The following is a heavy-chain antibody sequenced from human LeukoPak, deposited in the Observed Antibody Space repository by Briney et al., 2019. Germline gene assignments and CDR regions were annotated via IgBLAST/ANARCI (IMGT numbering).Heavy chain of an antibody. CDR2: MNPNSGGT. Sequence: ALVKVSCKASGYTFTSYDINWVRQATGQGLEWMGWMNPNSGGTNYAQKFQGRVTMTRDTSISTAYMELSRLRSDDTAVYYCARVAGNYYDSSGYWGWGQGTMVTVSS. V-gene: IGHV1-2*02. J-gene: IGHJ3*01. CDR1: GYTFTSYD. CDR3: ARVAGNYYDSSGYWG. D-gene: IGHD3-22*01.